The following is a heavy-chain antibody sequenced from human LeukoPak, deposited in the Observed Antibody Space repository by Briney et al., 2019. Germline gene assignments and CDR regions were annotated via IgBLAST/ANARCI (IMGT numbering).Heavy chain of an antibody. D-gene: IGHD2-21*01. J-gene: IGHJ3*02. CDR3: ARYSYLRSLYNAFDI. CDR2: IYYSGST. Sequence: PSETLSLTCAVSGGSISSGGYSWSWIRQPPGKGLEWIGYIYYSGSTYYNPSLKSRVTISVDTSKNQFSLKLSSVTAADTAVYYRARYSYLRSLYNAFDIWGQGTMVTVSS. CDR1: GGSISSGGYS. V-gene: IGHV4-30-4*07.